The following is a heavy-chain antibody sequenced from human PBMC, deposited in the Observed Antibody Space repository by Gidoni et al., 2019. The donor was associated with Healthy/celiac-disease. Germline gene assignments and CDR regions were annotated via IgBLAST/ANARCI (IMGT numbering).Heavy chain of an antibody. CDR2: ISGSGGST. CDR1: GFTFSSYA. J-gene: IGHJ5*02. CDR3: AKEPVPAAVSPYNWFDP. V-gene: IGHV3-23*01. D-gene: IGHD2-2*01. Sequence: EVQLLESGGGLVQPGGSLRLSCEASGFTFSSYAMSWVRQAPGKGLEWVSAISGSGGSTYYADSVKGRFTISRDNSKNTLDLQMNSLRAEDTAVYYCAKEPVPAAVSPYNWFDPWGQGTLVTVSS.